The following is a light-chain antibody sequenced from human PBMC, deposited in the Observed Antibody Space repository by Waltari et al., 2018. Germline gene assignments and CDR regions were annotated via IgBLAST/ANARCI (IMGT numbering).Light chain of an antibody. CDR2: AAS. CDR1: KSIGGN. V-gene: IGKV1-39*01. J-gene: IGKJ1*01. Sequence: DIEMTQSPSSLSASVGDRVTITCRASKSIGGNLNWYQQTPGRAPKVLIYAASSVQSGVPSRFSGRGSGTDFTLTISSLQPEDFATYYCQQSYSTPWTFGQGTEVEIK. CDR3: QQSYSTPWT.